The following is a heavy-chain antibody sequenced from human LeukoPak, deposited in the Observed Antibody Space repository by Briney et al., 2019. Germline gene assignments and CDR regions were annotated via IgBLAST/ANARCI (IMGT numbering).Heavy chain of an antibody. Sequence: ASVKVSCKASGYTFTSYDINWGRQATGQGLEWMGWMNPNSGNTGYAQKFQGRVTMTRNTSISTAYMQLSSLRSEDTAVYYCARVAESSGYSGQFDYWGQGTLVTVYS. J-gene: IGHJ4*02. D-gene: IGHD3-22*01. CDR1: GYTFTSYD. CDR3: ARVAESSGYSGQFDY. V-gene: IGHV1-8*01. CDR2: MNPNSGNT.